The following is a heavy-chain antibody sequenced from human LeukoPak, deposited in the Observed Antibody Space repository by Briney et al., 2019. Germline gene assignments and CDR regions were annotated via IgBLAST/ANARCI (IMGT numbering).Heavy chain of an antibody. V-gene: IGHV1-2*02. Sequence: ASVTVSSKASGYTFTGYYIHWVRQAPGQGLECMGWINPSSGGTNYAQKFRAGVTMTRDTSISTAYMELSRLRSDDTAVYYCARDKGGGYILDYWGQGTLVTVSS. CDR2: INPSSGGT. D-gene: IGHD5-12*01. CDR1: GYTFTGYY. J-gene: IGHJ4*02. CDR3: ARDKGGGYILDY.